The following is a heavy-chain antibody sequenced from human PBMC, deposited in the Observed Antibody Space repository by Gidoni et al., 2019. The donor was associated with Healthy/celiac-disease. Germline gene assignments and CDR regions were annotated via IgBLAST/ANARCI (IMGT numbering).Heavy chain of an antibody. D-gene: IGHD6-13*01. V-gene: IGHV1-2*02. CDR1: GYTFTGYY. CDR2: INPNSGGT. Sequence: QVQLVQSGAEVKKPGASVKVSCKASGYTFTGYYMHWVRQAPGQGLEWMGWINPNSGGTNYAQKFQGRVTMTRDTSISTAYMELSRLRSDDTAVYYCAAIAAAGNIFDAFDIWGQGTMVTVSS. J-gene: IGHJ3*02. CDR3: AAIAAAGNIFDAFDI.